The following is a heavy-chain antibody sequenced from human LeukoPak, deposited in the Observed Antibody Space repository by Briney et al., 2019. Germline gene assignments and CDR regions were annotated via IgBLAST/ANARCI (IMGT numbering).Heavy chain of an antibody. CDR1: GFTFDDYG. J-gene: IGHJ1*01. V-gene: IGHV3-23*01. Sequence: GGSLRLSCAASGFTFDDYGMSWVRQAPGKGLEWVSTITGSGTNTDYADSVKGRFTISRDNSKNTLYLQMKSLRAEDTAVYYCAKEIYGDSTGGRFQHWGQGTLVTVSS. CDR2: ITGSGTNT. CDR3: AKEIYGDSTGGRFQH. D-gene: IGHD4-17*01.